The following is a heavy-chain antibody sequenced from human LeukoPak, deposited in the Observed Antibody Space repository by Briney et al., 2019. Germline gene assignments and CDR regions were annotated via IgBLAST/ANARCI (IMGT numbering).Heavy chain of an antibody. D-gene: IGHD5-18*01. CDR2: ISGSGGST. Sequence: PGRSLRLSCAASGFTFSSYAMNWVRQAPGKGLEWVSGISGSGGSTDYADSVKGRFTISRDNSKNTLYLQMNSLRAEDTAVYYCAKLPSYSYGYNFWGQGTLVTVSS. CDR3: AKLPSYSYGYNF. CDR1: GFTFSSYA. J-gene: IGHJ4*02. V-gene: IGHV3-23*01.